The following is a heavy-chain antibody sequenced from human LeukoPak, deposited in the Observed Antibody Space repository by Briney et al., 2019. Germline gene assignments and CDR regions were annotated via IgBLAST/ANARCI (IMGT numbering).Heavy chain of an antibody. V-gene: IGHV3-11*04. CDR3: AREWSAFDI. J-gene: IGHJ3*02. CDR1: GLTFTDYY. D-gene: IGHD2-8*01. CDR2: IGGSGGHI. Sequence: GGSLRLSCAVSGLTFTDYYMHWIRQAPGKGLEWVSFIGGSGGHIYYADSVKGRFTISRDNAKNSLYLQMNSLRAEDTAVYYCAREWSAFDIWGQGTMVTVSS.